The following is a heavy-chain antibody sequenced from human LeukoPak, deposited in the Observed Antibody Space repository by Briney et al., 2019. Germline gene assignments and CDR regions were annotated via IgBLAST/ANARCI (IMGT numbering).Heavy chain of an antibody. V-gene: IGHV1-69*06. Sequence: GASVKVSCKASGGTFSSYAISWVRQAPGQGLEWMGGIIPIFGTANYAQKFQGRVTITADKSTSTAYMELSSLRSEDTAVYYCASGYYDYVWGSYRLYYGGQGTLVTVSS. CDR3: ASGYYDYVWGSYRLYY. J-gene: IGHJ4*02. D-gene: IGHD3-16*02. CDR2: IIPIFGTA. CDR1: GGTFSSYA.